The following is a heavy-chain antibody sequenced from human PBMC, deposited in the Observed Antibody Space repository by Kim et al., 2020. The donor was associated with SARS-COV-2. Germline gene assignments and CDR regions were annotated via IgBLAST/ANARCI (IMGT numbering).Heavy chain of an antibody. V-gene: IGHV3-15*01. CDR3: TTIKAAAGTFDY. Sequence: DYAAPVKGRFTISRDDSKNTLYLQMNSLKTEDTAVYYCTTIKAAAGTFDYWGQGTLVTVSS. J-gene: IGHJ4*02. D-gene: IGHD6-13*01.